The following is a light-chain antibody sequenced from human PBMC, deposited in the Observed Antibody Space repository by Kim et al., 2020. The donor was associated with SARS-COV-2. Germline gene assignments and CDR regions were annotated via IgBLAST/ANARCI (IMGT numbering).Light chain of an antibody. J-gene: IGLJ3*02. V-gene: IGLV3-19*01. CDR1: SLRNYY. CDR3: KSRDSSGNHWG. CDR2: GKN. Sequence: SSELTQDPAVSVALGQTVRITCQGDSLRNYYATWYQQKPGQAPVLVIYGKNNRPSGIPDRFSGSSPGNTASLTITGAQAEDEADYYCKSRDSSGNHWGFG.